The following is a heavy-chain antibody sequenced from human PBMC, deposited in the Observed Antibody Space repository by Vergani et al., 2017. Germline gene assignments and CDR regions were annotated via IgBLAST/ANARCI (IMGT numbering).Heavy chain of an antibody. V-gene: IGHV3-23*01. CDR2: IRGSGGST. Sequence: EEQLLQSGGHLVQPGGSLRLSCAASGFTFSAHAMTWVRQGPGKGLEWVSAIRGSGGSTDYADSVKDRFTISRDNGKNRLFLQMNNVRAEDAAVYYCARDRFSGDLLGLVSHMDLWGKETTVTVSS. CDR1: GFTFSAHA. CDR3: ARDRFSGDLLGLVSHMDL. J-gene: IGHJ6*03. D-gene: IGHD1-26*01.